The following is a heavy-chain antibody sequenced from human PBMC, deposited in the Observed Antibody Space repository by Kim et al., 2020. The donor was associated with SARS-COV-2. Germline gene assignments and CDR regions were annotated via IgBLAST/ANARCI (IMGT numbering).Heavy chain of an antibody. CDR3: ARRKRWLQFGTINYFDY. Sequence: SETLSLTCAVYGGSFSGYYWSWIRQPPGKGLEWIGEINHSGSTNYNPSLKSRVTISVDTSKNQFSLKLSSVTAADTAVYYCARRKRWLQFGTINYFDYWGQGTLVTVSS. D-gene: IGHD5-12*01. J-gene: IGHJ4*02. CDR1: GGSFSGYY. CDR2: INHSGST. V-gene: IGHV4-34*01.